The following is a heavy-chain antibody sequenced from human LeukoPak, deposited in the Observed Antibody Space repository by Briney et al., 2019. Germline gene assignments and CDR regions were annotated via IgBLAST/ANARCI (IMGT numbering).Heavy chain of an antibody. CDR2: ITYDGSNK. Sequence: GGSVTLSCADSGFIVSRYGGHGVRQAPRKGLAWVAVITYDGSNKYYVDSVKGRFTISTDNSKNTLRLQMNSLRAEDTAVYYCGKDRHNSTGYLDYWGQGTLVTVSS. J-gene: IGHJ4*02. CDR3: GKDRHNSTGYLDY. CDR1: GFIVSRYG. D-gene: IGHD3-9*01. V-gene: IGHV3-30*18.